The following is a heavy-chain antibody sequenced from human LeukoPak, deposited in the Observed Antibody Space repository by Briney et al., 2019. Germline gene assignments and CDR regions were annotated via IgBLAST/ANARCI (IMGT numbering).Heavy chain of an antibody. CDR3: ARETMDTAMALPIGY. Sequence: SVKVSCKASGGTFSSYAISWVRQAPGQGLEWMGRIIPIFGTANYAQKFQGRVTITTDESTSTAYMELSSLRSEDTAVYYCARETMDTAMALPIGYWGQGTLVTVSS. J-gene: IGHJ4*02. CDR2: IIPIFGTA. V-gene: IGHV1-69*05. D-gene: IGHD5-18*01. CDR1: GGTFSSYA.